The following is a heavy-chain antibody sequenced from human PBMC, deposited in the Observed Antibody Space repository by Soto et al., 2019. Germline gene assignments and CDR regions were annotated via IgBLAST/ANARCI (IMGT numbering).Heavy chain of an antibody. CDR2: IWYDGSNK. V-gene: IGHV3-33*01. CDR1: GFTFSSYG. J-gene: IGHJ6*02. D-gene: IGHD4-17*01. CDR3: ARDPRFTVTTGQYYYYGMDV. Sequence: QVQLVESGGGVVQPGRSLRLSCAASGFTFSSYGMHWVRQAPGKGLEWVAVIWYDGSNKYYADSVKGRFTISRDNSKNTLYLQMNSLRAEDTAVYYCARDPRFTVTTGQYYYYGMDVWGQGTTVTVSS.